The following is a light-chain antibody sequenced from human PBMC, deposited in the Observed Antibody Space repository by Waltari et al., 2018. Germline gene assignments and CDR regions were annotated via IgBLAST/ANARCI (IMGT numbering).Light chain of an antibody. J-gene: IGKJ1*01. CDR3: QEYVTLPAT. CDR1: QSVSRA. Sequence: CRASQSVSRALAWYQQKPGQAPRLLIYGASSRATGIPDRFSGSGSGTDFSLTISRLEPEDFAVYYCQEYVTLPATFGQGTKVEI. V-gene: IGKV3-20*01. CDR2: GAS.